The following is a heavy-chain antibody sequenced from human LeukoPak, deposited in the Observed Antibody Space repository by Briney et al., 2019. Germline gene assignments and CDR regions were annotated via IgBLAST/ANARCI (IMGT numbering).Heavy chain of an antibody. CDR1: GFTFNNYG. V-gene: IGHV3-30*02. CDR2: VRYDGHNE. J-gene: IGHJ4*02. Sequence: GRSLRLSCAASGFTFNNYGIHCVRQAPGKGLGWVAFVRYDGHNEYYAESVKGRFTIARDNSKNTLYLQMNSLRAEDTAVYYCAKDRGWELRYFDYWGQGTLVTVSS. D-gene: IGHD1-26*01. CDR3: AKDRGWELRYFDY.